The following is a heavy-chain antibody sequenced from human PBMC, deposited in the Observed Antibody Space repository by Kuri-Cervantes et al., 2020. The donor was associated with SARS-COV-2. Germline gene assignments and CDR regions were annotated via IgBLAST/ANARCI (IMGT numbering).Heavy chain of an antibody. V-gene: IGHV4-61*01. CDR1: GGSISSSSHY. J-gene: IGHJ4*02. CDR2: IYYSGST. D-gene: IGHD3-10*01. CDR3: ARTLDYYGSGTYCFDY. Sequence: SETLSLTCTVSGGSISSSSHYWSWIRQPPGKGLEWIGYIYYSGSTKYNPSLKSRVTMSVDTSKNQFSLKLNSVTPADTAVYYCARTLDYYGSGTYCFDYWGQGTLVTVSS.